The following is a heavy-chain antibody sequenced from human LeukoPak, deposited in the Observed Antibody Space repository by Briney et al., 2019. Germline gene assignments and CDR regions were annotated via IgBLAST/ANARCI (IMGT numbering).Heavy chain of an antibody. D-gene: IGHD3-16*02. CDR3: ARVPIGIQGDY. CDR2: IYHSGST. J-gene: IGHJ4*02. V-gene: IGHV4-39*01. CDR1: GGSISSYY. Sequence: TPSETLSLTCTVSGGSISSYYWGWIRQPPGKGLEWIGSIYHSGSTHYSPSLKSRVIMSVDTSKSQFSLKLTTVTAADTAVYYCARVPIGIQGDYWGQGTLVTVSS.